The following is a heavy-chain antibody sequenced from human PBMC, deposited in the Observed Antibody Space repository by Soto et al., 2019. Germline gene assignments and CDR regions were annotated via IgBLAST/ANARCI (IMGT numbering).Heavy chain of an antibody. V-gene: IGHV5-51*01. CDR2: IYPGDSDT. Sequence: GESLKISCNGSGYIFTSYWIGWVRQMTGKGLEWMGIIYPGDSDTRYSPSFQGQVTISADKSISTAYLQWSSLKASDTAMYYCARTAVYSYGFWYGMDVWGQGTTVTVYS. CDR3: ARTAVYSYGFWYGMDV. D-gene: IGHD5-18*01. CDR1: GYIFTSYW. J-gene: IGHJ6*02.